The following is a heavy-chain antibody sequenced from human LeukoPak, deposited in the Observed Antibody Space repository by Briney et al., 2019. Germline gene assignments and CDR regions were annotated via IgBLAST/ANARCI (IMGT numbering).Heavy chain of an antibody. V-gene: IGHV3-48*03. CDR3: AKEGHTDAFDI. CDR1: GFTFSSYE. CDR2: ISSSGSTI. J-gene: IGHJ3*02. Sequence: PGGSLRLSCAASGFTFSSYEMNWVRQAPGKGLEWISYISSSGSTIYYADSVKGRFTISRDNAKNSLYLQMNSLRAEDTALYYCAKEGHTDAFDIWGQGTMVTVSS.